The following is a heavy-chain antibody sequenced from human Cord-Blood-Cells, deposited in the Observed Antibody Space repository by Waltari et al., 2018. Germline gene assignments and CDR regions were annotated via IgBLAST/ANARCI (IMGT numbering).Heavy chain of an antibody. CDR3: TTHRKITMVRGVIIDLDY. Sequence: EVQLVESGGGLVKPGGSLRLSCAASGFTFSNAWMSWVRQAPGKGLEWVGRIKSKTDGGTTDYAATVKGRFTISREDSKNTLYLQMNSLKTEDTAVYYCTTHRKITMVRGVIIDLDYWGQGTLVTVSS. CDR1: GFTFSNAW. J-gene: IGHJ4*02. V-gene: IGHV3-15*01. CDR2: IKSKTDGGTT. D-gene: IGHD3-10*01.